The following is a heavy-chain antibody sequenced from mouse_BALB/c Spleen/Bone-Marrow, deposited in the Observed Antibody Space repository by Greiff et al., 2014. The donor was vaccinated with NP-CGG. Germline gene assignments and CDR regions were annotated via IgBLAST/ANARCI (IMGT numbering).Heavy chain of an antibody. CDR1: GFTFSSYG. CDR3: ARHQRYYAMDY. J-gene: IGHJ4*01. Sequence: EVQLVESGGDLVKPGGSLKLSCAASGFTFSSYGMSWGRQTPDKGLEWVATISSGGGNTYYPDSVKGRFTISRDNAKNTLYLQMSSLKSEDTAMYYCARHQRYYAMDYWGQGTSVTVSS. V-gene: IGHV5-6*01. CDR2: ISSGGGNT.